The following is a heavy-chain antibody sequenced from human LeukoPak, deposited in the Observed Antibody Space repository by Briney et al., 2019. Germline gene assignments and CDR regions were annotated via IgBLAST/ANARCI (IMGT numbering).Heavy chain of an antibody. D-gene: IGHD6-19*01. CDR1: GFTVSGNY. J-gene: IGHJ4*02. V-gene: IGHV3-66*01. CDR2: IYSGGTT. CDR3: ASNRGWVYFDY. Sequence: GSLRLSCAASGFTVSGNYMSWVRQAPGKGLEWVSVIYSGGTTYYADSVKGRFTISRDNSKNTLHLQMNNLRAEDTAVYYCASNRGWVYFDYWGQGTLVTVSS.